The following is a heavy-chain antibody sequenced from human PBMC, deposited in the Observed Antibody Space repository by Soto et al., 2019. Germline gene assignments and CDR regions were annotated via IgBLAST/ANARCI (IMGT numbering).Heavy chain of an antibody. CDR2: IYYSGST. CDR3: ARDRIAAWTHYYYGMDV. D-gene: IGHD6-25*01. CDR1: GGSISSYY. Sequence: PSETLSLTXTVSGGSISSYYWSRIRQPPGKGLEWIGYIYYSGSTNYNPSLKSRVTISVDTSKNQFSLKLSSVTAADTAVYYCARDRIAAWTHYYYGMDVWGQGTTVTVSS. J-gene: IGHJ6*02. V-gene: IGHV4-59*13.